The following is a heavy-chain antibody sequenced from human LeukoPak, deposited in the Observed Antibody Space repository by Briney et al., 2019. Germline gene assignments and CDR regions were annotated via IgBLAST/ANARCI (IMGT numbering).Heavy chain of an antibody. J-gene: IGHJ4*02. CDR1: GFTFSSYG. CDR2: IWYDGSNK. CDR3: ANQGVAAAREDY. D-gene: IGHD6-13*01. Sequence: GGSLRLSCAASGFTFSSYGMHWVRQAPGKGLEWVAFIWYDGSNKYYADSVKGRFTISRDNSKNTLYLQMNSLRAEDTAVYYCANQGVAAAREDYWGQGTLVTVSS. V-gene: IGHV3-30*02.